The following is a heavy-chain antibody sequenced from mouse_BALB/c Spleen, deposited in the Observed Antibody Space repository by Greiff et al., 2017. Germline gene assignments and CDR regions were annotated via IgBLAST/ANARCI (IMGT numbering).Heavy chain of an antibody. D-gene: IGHD2-4*01. V-gene: IGHV1-69*02. CDR3: TAMITSWLAY. J-gene: IGHJ3*01. CDR1: GYTFTSYW. CDR2: IYPSDSYT. Sequence: VQLQQSGTVLARPGASVKLSCKASGYTFTSYWINWVKQRPGQGLEWIGNIYPSDSYTNYNQKFKDKATLTVDKSSSTAYMQLSSPTSEDSAVYYCTAMITSWLAYWGQGTLVTVSA.